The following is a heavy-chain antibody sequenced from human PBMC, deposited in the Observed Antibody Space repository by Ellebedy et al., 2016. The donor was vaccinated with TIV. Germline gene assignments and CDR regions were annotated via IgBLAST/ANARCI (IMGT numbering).Heavy chain of an antibody. D-gene: IGHD3-16*01. Sequence: GESLKISCAASGFIFSNYDMHWVRQAPGKGLEWVAYTRFDGKKKYYADSLKGRLSISRDNSKNMLYLQMHSLSVEDTAVYFCAKAGPLGHLGSSDYWGQGTLVTVSS. J-gene: IGHJ4*02. CDR2: TRFDGKKK. CDR3: AKAGPLGHLGSSDY. CDR1: GFIFSNYD. V-gene: IGHV3-30*02.